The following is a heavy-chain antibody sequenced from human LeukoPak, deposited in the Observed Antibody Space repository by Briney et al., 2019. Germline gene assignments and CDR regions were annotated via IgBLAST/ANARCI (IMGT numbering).Heavy chain of an antibody. D-gene: IGHD2-8*01. V-gene: IGHV1-46*01. Sequence: GASVKVSCKASGYTFTSYYMHWVRQAPGQGLEWMGIINPSGGSTSYAQRFQGRVTMTRDTSTSTVYMELSSLRSEDTAVYYCASTRAWVYAMNPCPDYWGQGTLVTVSS. J-gene: IGHJ4*02. CDR1: GYTFTSYY. CDR3: ASTRAWVYAMNPCPDY. CDR2: INPSGGST.